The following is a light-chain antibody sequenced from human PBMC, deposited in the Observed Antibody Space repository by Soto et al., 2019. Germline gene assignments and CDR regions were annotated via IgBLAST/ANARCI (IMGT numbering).Light chain of an antibody. CDR3: QQSYRTPYT. CDR2: DAS. J-gene: IGKJ2*01. Sequence: DIQMTQSPSSLSASVGDRVTITCRASQGISTYLVWYQQRQGRAPKLLIYDASSLLRGVPSRFSGSGSGTDFTLTISSLQPEDFATYYCQQSYRTPYTFGQGTKLETK. V-gene: IGKV1-39*01. CDR1: QGISTY.